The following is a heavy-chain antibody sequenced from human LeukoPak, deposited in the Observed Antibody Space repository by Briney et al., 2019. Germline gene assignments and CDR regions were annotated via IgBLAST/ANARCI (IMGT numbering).Heavy chain of an antibody. J-gene: IGHJ4*02. CDR2: INPSGGST. Sequence: GASVKVSCKASGYTSTSYYMHWVRQAPGQGLEWMGIINPSGGSTSYAQKFQGRVTMTRDTSTSTVYMELSSLRSEDTAVYYCARGGYDSSGYYSKSAYFDYWGQGTLVTVSS. CDR3: ARGGYDSSGYYSKSAYFDY. D-gene: IGHD3-22*01. V-gene: IGHV1-46*01. CDR1: GYTSTSYY.